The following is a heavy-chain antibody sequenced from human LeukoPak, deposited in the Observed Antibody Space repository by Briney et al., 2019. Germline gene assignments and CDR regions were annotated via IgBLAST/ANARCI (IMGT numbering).Heavy chain of an antibody. J-gene: IGHJ4*02. D-gene: IGHD3-9*01. CDR3: AKNRGPYDILTGYPLGY. CDR2: IRYDGTNK. V-gene: IGHV3-30*02. CDR1: GFTFSSCD. Sequence: PGGSLRLSCAASGFTFSSCDMHWVRQAPGKGLEWVAFIRYDGTNKYYADSVKGRFTISRDNSKNTLSLQMNSLRAEDTAVYYCAKNRGPYDILTGYPLGYWGQGTLVTVSS.